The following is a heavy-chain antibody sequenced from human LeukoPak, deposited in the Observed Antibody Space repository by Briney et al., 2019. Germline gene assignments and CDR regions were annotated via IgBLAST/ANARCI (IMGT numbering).Heavy chain of an antibody. D-gene: IGHD2-8*02. J-gene: IGHJ4*02. Sequence: PGGSLRLSCAASGFTFSSYGMHWVRQAPGKGLEWVAFIRYDGSNKYYADSVKGRFTISRDNSKNTLYLQMNSLRAEDTAVYYRAKILAYWDPGDYWGQGTLVTVSS. CDR2: IRYDGSNK. V-gene: IGHV3-30*02. CDR3: AKILAYWDPGDY. CDR1: GFTFSSYG.